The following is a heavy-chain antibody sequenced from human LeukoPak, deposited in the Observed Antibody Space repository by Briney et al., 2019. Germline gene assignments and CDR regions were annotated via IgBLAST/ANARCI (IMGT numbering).Heavy chain of an antibody. CDR1: AFTFSSYW. CDR2: IKQDGSEK. V-gene: IGHV3-7*01. Sequence: GGSLRLSCAASAFTFSSYWMSWVRQAPGKGLEWVANIKQDGSEKYYVDSVKGRFTISRDNAKNPLYLQMNSLRAEDTAVYYCARDQWETDYWGQGTLVTVSS. J-gene: IGHJ4*02. D-gene: IGHD1-26*01. CDR3: ARDQWETDY.